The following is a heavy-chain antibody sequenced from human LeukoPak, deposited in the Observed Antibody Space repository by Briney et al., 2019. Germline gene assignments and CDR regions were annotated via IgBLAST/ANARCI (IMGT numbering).Heavy chain of an antibody. CDR2: INANRGGT. CDR1: GYIFTDYY. CDR3: ARRHCSSTSCYYFDY. J-gene: IGHJ4*02. D-gene: IGHD2-2*01. Sequence: ASVKVSCKASGYIFTDYYMHWVRQAPGQGLEWMGWINANRGGTNYAQRFQGRVTMTRDTSITTAYMELSRLKSDDTAVYYCARRHCSSTSCYYFDYWGQGTLVTVSS. V-gene: IGHV1-2*02.